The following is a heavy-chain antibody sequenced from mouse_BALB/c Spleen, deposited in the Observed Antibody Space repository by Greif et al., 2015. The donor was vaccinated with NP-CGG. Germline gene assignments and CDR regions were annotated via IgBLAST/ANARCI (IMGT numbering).Heavy chain of an antibody. CDR3: ARCSNSDYAMDY. J-gene: IGHJ4*01. D-gene: IGHD4-1*01. Sequence: EVMLVESGPSLVKPSQTLSLTCSVTGDSITSGYWDWIWKFPGNKLEYMGYISYSGSTYYNPSLKSRISITRDTSKNXFYLHLNSVTTEDTATYYCARCSNSDYAMDYWVQGTSVTVSS. V-gene: IGHV3-8*02. CDR2: ISYSGST. CDR1: GDSITSGY.